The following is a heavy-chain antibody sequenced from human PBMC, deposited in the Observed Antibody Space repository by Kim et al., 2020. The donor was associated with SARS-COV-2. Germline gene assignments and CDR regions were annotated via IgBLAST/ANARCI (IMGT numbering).Heavy chain of an antibody. J-gene: IGHJ4*02. V-gene: IGHV3-13*04. CDR1: GFTFSTYD. CDR2: IGTVNDT. Sequence: GGSLRLSCAASGFTFSTYDMHWVRQATGKGLEWVSSIGTVNDTYYLASVKGRFTISRENVESSLYLQMNSLRAGDTAVYYCVRGGHIGFDYWGQGILVTV. CDR3: VRGGHIGFDY. D-gene: IGHD2-21*01.